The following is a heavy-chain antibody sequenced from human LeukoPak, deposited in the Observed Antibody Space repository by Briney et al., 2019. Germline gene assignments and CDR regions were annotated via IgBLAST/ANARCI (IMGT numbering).Heavy chain of an antibody. CDR2: IYYSGST. CDR3: ARLYDILTGFDY. V-gene: IGHV4-59*08. J-gene: IGHJ4*02. D-gene: IGHD3-9*01. Sequence: SETLSLTCTVSGGSISNYYWTWIRQPPGKGLEWIGYIYYSGSTNYNPSLKSRVTISIDTSKKQFSLKLRSVTAADTAVYYCARLYDILTGFDYWGQGTLVTVSS. CDR1: GGSISNYY.